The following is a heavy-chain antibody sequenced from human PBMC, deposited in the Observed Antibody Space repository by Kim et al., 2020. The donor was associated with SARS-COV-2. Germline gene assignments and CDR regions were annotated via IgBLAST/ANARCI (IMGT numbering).Heavy chain of an antibody. CDR2: IIPIFGTA. Sequence: SVKVSCKASGGTFSSYAISWVRQAPGQGLEWMGGIIPIFGTANYAQKFQGRVTITADESTSTAYMELSSLRSEDTAVYYCARDFGWFGESPYGMDVWGQGTTVTVSS. CDR3: ARDFGWFGESPYGMDV. V-gene: IGHV1-69*13. J-gene: IGHJ6*02. D-gene: IGHD3-10*01. CDR1: GGTFSSYA.